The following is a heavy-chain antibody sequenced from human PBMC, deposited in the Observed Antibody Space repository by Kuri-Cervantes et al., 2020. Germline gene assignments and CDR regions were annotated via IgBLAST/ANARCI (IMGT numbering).Heavy chain of an antibody. V-gene: IGHV3-30*03. J-gene: IGHJ4*02. Sequence: GESLKISCAASGFSFSNYWMTWVRQAPGKGLEWMAVISYDGSNKYYADSVKGRFTISRDNSKNTLYLQMNSLRAEDTAVYYCARESFSLGELSFPLGDWGQGTLVTVSS. CDR1: GFSFSNYW. CDR3: ARESFSLGELSFPLGD. CDR2: ISYDGSNK. D-gene: IGHD3-16*02.